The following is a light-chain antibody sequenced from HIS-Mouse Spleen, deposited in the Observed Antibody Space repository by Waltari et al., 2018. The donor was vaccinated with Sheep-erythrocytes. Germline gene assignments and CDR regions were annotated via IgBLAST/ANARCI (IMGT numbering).Light chain of an antibody. Sequence: TQSPLSLPVTLGQPASISCTGTSSDVGSYNLVSWYQQHPGKAPKLMIYEGSKRPSGVSNRFSGSKSGNTASLTISGLQAEDEADYYCCSYAGSSTWVFGGGTKLTVL. V-gene: IGLV2-23*01. J-gene: IGLJ3*02. CDR2: EGS. CDR1: SSDVGSYNL. CDR3: CSYAGSSTWV.